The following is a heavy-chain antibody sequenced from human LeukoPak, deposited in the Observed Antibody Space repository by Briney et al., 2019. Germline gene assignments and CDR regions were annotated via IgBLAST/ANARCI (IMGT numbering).Heavy chain of an antibody. CDR3: ARDAPYDSSGYYSSNYFDY. V-gene: IGHV1-46*01. CDR1: GYTFTSYY. D-gene: IGHD3-22*01. Sequence: ASVKVSCKTSGYTFTSYYIHWVRQAPGQGLEWMGIINPSGGSTSYAQKFQGRVTMTRDTSTSTVYMELSSLRSEDTAVYYCARDAPYDSSGYYSSNYFDYWGQGTLVTVSS. CDR2: INPSGGST. J-gene: IGHJ4*02.